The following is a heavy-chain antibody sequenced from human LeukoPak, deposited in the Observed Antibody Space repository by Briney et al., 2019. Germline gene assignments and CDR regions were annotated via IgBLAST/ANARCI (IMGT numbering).Heavy chain of an antibody. V-gene: IGHV3-30*04. D-gene: IGHD3-3*01. J-gene: IGHJ6*03. CDR3: ARDRPSTVFGVADYYYMDV. Sequence: GRSLRLSCAASGFTFSNYAMHWVRQAPGKGLEWVAILSSAGTNKDYADSVKGRFTISRDDSKNTLYLQMDSLRVEDTAVYSCARDRPSTVFGVADYYYMDVWGKGTTVTVSS. CDR1: GFTFSNYA. CDR2: LSSAGTNK.